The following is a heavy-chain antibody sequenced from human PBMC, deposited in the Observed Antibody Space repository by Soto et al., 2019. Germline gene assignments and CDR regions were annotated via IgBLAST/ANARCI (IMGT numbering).Heavy chain of an antibody. CDR2: IFSSGES. J-gene: IGHJ4*02. V-gene: IGHV3-53*01. CDR3: ARGGIGMVRTFDH. D-gene: IGHD3-10*01. CDR1: GFTVSSSY. Sequence: PGGSLRLSCAASGFTVSSSYMSWGLQAPGKGLEWVSIIFSSGESFYADSVKGRFTISRDSSDNTVYLQMNSLKAEDTAVYYCARGGIGMVRTFDHWGQGTLVTVSS.